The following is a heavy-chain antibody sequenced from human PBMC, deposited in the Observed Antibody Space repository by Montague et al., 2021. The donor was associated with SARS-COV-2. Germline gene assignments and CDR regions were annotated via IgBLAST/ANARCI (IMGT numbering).Heavy chain of an antibody. D-gene: IGHD3-9*01. J-gene: IGHJ1*01. V-gene: IGHV4-61*02. CDR2: IYTGGRT. CDR3: AGPDWLKH. CDR1: GDSTNSGNYY. Sequence: TLSLTCTVSGDSTNSGNYYGRNCRHPGRSVVELSGRIYTGGRTNYNPSLRSRINMSVDTSKRRFSLNLTSVTAADTAVYYWAGPDWLKHWGQGALVTVSS.